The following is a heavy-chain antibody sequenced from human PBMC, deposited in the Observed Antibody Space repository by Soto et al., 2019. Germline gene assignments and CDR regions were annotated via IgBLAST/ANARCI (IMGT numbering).Heavy chain of an antibody. CDR2: IYYSGSA. CDR1: GGSINSGGYY. J-gene: IGHJ4*02. V-gene: IGHV4-31*03. Sequence: SETLSLTCTVSGGSINSGGYYWNWIRQLPGKGLEWIGYIYYSGSAYYNPSLKSRVTISIDTSNNQFSLKLSSVSAADTAVYFCAREGEWTTFDYWGQGTLVTVSS. CDR3: AREGEWTTFDY. D-gene: IGHD4-17*01.